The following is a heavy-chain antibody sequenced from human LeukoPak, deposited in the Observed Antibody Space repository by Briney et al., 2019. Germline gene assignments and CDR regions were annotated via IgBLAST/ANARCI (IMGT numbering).Heavy chain of an antibody. Sequence: PGRSLRLSCAASGFTFSSYGMHGVRQAPGKGLEWVAVISYDGSNKYYADSVKGRFTISRDNSKNTLYLQMNSLRAEDTAVYYCAKDRVSSSWYYFDYWGQGTLVTVSS. CDR3: AKDRVSSSWYYFDY. CDR2: ISYDGSNK. V-gene: IGHV3-30*18. D-gene: IGHD6-13*01. CDR1: GFTFSSYG. J-gene: IGHJ4*02.